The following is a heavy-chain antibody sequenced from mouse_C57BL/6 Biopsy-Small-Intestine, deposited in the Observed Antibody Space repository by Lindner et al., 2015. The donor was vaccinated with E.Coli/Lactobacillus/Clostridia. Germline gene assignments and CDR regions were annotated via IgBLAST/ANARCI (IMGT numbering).Heavy chain of an antibody. D-gene: IGHD1-1*01. CDR3: ARDYYGSRYYFDY. Sequence: VQLQESGGGLVKPGGSLKLSCAASGFTFSSYAMSWVRQTPEKRLEWVATISDGGSYTYYPDNVKGRFTISRDNAKNNLYLQMSHLKSEDTAMYYCARDYYGSRYYFDYWGRGTTLTVSS. CDR2: ISDGGSYT. V-gene: IGHV5-4*01. CDR1: GFTFSSYA. J-gene: IGHJ2*01.